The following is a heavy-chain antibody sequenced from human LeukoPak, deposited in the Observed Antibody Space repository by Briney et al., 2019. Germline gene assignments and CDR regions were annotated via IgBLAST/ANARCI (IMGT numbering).Heavy chain of an antibody. CDR3: ARADPGDFKVVGWYFDL. V-gene: IGHV1-69*13. D-gene: IGHD4-17*01. CDR2: IIPIFGTA. CDR1: GGTFSSYA. Sequence: GASVTVSCKASGGTFSSYAIRWVRQAPGQGLEWMGGIIPIFGTANYAQKFQGRVTITADESTSTAYMGLSSLRSEDTAVYYCARADPGDFKVVGWYFDLWGRGTLVTVSS. J-gene: IGHJ2*01.